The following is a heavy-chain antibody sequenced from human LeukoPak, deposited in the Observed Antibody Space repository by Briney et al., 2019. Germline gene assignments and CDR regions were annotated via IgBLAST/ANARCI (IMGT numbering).Heavy chain of an antibody. J-gene: IGHJ4*02. D-gene: IGHD3-3*01. CDR1: EFIISNYW. CDR2: IKQDGSEK. V-gene: IGHV3-7*01. CDR3: ARDLSYDFWSGYYGSYFDY. Sequence: GGSLRLSCAASEFIISNYWMTWVRQAPGKGLEWVANIKQDGSEKYYVDSVKGRFTISRDNAKNSLYLQMNSLRAEDTAVYYCARDLSYDFWSGYYGSYFDYWGQGTLVTVSS.